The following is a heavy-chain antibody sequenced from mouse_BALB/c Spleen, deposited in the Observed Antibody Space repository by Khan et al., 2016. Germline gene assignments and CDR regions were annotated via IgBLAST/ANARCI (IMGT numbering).Heavy chain of an antibody. J-gene: IGHJ4*01. CDR3: ASSLYREAMDY. Sequence: EVQLQESGPELVKPGASVKMSCKASGYTFTSYVMHWVKQKPGQGLEWIGYINPYNDGTKYNEKFKGKATLTSDKSSSTAYMELSSLTSEDSAVYYCASSLYREAMDYWGQGTSVTVSS. CDR2: INPYNDGT. V-gene: IGHV1S136*01. CDR1: GYTFTSYV. D-gene: IGHD1-1*01.